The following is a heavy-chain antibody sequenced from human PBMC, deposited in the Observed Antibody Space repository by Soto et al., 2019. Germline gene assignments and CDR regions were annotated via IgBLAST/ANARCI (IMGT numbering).Heavy chain of an antibody. J-gene: IGHJ3*02. CDR2: IYYSGST. CDR1: GGSITSYY. CDR3: ARVWGGAFDI. D-gene: IGHD3-10*01. Sequence: SLTLSLTCTVSGGSITSYYWSWIRQPPGKGLEWIGYIYYSGSTNYNPSLKSRVTISVDTSKNQFSLKLSSVTAADTAVYYCARVWGGAFDIWGQGTMVTVSS. V-gene: IGHV4-59*01.